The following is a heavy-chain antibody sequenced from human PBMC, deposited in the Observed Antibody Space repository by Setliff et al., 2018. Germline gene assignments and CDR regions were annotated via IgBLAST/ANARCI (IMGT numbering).Heavy chain of an antibody. CDR1: GYTFTNYG. V-gene: IGHV1-18*01. CDR3: SRLVRYCTATTCQTLSGEER. D-gene: IGHD2-8*02. CDR2: IFPKTGNT. J-gene: IGHJ4*02. Sequence: ASVKVSCKASGYTFTNYGITWVRQAPGQGLEWMGWIFPKTGNTNYAHKLQGRVSMTTDTSTATAYMELRSLRSDDTAIYYCSRLVRYCTATTCQTLSGEERWGQGTLVTVSS.